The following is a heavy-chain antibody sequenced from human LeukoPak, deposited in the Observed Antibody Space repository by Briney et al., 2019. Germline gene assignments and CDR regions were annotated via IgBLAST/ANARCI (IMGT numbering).Heavy chain of an antibody. V-gene: IGHV4-59*08. D-gene: IGHD3-22*01. J-gene: IGHJ4*02. CDR2: IYYSGST. CDR3: ARRHYYDNSGYFDY. CDR1: GGSISSYY. Sequence: SETLSLTCTVSGGSISSYYWSWIRQPPGKGLEWIGYIYYSGSTNYSPSLKSRVTISVDTSKNQFSLKLSSVTAADTAVYYCARRHYYDNSGYFDYWGQGTLVTVSS.